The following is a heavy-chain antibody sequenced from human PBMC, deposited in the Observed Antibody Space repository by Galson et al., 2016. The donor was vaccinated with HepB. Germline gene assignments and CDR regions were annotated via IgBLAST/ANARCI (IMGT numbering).Heavy chain of an antibody. CDR1: GGSVTGYS. CDR2: SFYSGST. J-gene: IGHJ5*02. CDR3: ARSRDYYVWGSLSYFDP. D-gene: IGHD3-16*01. Sequence: SETLSLTCNVSGGSVTGYSWSWIRQPPGKGLEWIGYSFYSGSTSYNPSLKSRVTISVDTSKSQVSLRLASVTAADTAVYYCARSRDYYVWGSLSYFDPWGQGMLVTVSS. V-gene: IGHV4-59*02.